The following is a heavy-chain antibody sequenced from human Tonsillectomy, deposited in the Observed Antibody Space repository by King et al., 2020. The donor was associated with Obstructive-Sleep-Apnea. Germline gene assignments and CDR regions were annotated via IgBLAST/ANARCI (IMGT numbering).Heavy chain of an antibody. CDR1: GYTFTSYA. CDR3: ARGPQTYYYDSSGYKY. CDR2: INTNTGNP. D-gene: IGHD3-22*01. J-gene: IGHJ4*02. V-gene: IGHV7-4-1*02. Sequence: QVQLVESGSELKKPGASVKVSCKASGYTFTSYAMNWLRQAPGQGLEWIGWINTNTGNPTDAQGFTGRFGFSLDTSVSTAFLQVSSLKAEDTAVYYCARGPQTYYYDSSGYKYWGQGTLVTVSS.